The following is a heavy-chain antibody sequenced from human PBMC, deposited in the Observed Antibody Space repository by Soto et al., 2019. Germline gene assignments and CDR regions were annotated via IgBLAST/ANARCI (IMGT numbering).Heavy chain of an antibody. CDR2: ISSSSSTI. J-gene: IGHJ4*02. CDR1: GFTFSSYS. V-gene: IGHV3-48*01. Sequence: GGSLRLSCAASGFTFSSYSMNWVRQAPGKGLEWVSYISSSSSTIYYADSVKGRFTISRDNAKNSLYLQMNSLRAEDTAVYYCARDGLHSSGWYYFDYWGQGTLVTVSS. D-gene: IGHD6-19*01. CDR3: ARDGLHSSGWYYFDY.